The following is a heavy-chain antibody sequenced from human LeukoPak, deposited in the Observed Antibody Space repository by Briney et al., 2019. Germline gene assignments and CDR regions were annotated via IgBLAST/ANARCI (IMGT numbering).Heavy chain of an antibody. CDR2: ISSSSSTI. CDR1: GFTFSFYS. J-gene: IGHJ4*02. CDR3: ARARQQWLVKGSYYFDY. V-gene: IGHV3-48*04. Sequence: GGSLRLSCAASGFTFSFYSMDWVRQAPGKGLEWVSYISSSSSTIYYADSVKGRFTISRDNAKNSLYLQMNSLRAEDTAVYYCARARQQWLVKGSYYFDYWGQGTLVTVSS. D-gene: IGHD6-19*01.